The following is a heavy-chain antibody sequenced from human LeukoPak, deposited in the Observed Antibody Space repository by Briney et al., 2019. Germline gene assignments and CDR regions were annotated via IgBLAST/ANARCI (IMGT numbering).Heavy chain of an antibody. D-gene: IGHD1-26*01. CDR2: FGGDRVA. CDR1: GFMFNTYT. J-gene: IGHJ4*02. CDR3: TKDLLAWAFDY. V-gene: IGHV3-23*01. Sequence: GGSLRLSCAASGFMFNTYTMNWVRQAPGKGLEWVSAFGGDRVAHYADSVKGRFTISKDDSKSTLYLQMNSLRAEDTGVYYCTKDLLAWAFDYWGQGILVSVSS.